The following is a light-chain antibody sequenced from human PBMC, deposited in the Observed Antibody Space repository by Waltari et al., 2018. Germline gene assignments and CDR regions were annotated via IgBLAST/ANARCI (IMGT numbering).Light chain of an antibody. CDR3: QQRTNWPRLT. CDR2: DAS. Sequence: EIVLTQTQATLSLSPGERATLSCRASQSVDAHLAWYQQKPGQAPRLLIYDASNRATGTPARFSGSGSGTDFTLTINSLEPEDFAVYYCQQRTNWPRLTFGGGTKVEIK. J-gene: IGKJ4*01. V-gene: IGKV3-11*01. CDR1: QSVDAH.